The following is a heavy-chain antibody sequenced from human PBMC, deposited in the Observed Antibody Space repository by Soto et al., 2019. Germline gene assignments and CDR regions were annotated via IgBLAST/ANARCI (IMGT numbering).Heavy chain of an antibody. CDR1: GYTFTSYY. V-gene: IGHV1-46*01. D-gene: IGHD1-1*01. CDR3: ARVSRLERRTFDY. J-gene: IGHJ4*02. Sequence: GASVKVSCKASGYTFTSYYMHWVRQAPGQGLEWMGIINPSGGSTSYAQKFQGRATMTRDTSTSTVYMELSSLRSEDTAVYYCARVSRLERRTFDYWGQGTLVTAPQ. CDR2: INPSGGST.